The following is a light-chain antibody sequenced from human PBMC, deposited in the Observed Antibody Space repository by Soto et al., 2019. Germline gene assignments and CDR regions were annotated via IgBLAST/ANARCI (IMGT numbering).Light chain of an antibody. V-gene: IGKV3-15*01. J-gene: IGKJ1*01. CDR3: QQYGDRPRT. Sequence: EIVMTQSPATLSVSPGERATLSCRASQSVSSNLAWYQQRSGQAPRLLIFDASVRVPTTPARFSGSVSGTEFTLTISSLESEDFAVYFCQQYGDRPRTFGQGTKVDIK. CDR2: DAS. CDR1: QSVSSN.